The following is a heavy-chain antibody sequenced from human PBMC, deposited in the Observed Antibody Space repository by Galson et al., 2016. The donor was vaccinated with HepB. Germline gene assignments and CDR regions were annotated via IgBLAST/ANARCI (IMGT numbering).Heavy chain of an antibody. D-gene: IGHD6-19*01. Sequence: ETLSLTCTVSGDSISSHDWWSWVRQPPGKGLEWFGSIYYSGSTFYNPSLRSRLTISVDTSKNQFSLRLSSVTAADTAVYYCASSGAVAGNEFDYWGQGTLVTVSS. CDR3: ASSGAVAGNEFDY. J-gene: IGHJ4*02. CDR2: IYYSGST. V-gene: IGHV4-39*01. CDR1: GDSISSHDW.